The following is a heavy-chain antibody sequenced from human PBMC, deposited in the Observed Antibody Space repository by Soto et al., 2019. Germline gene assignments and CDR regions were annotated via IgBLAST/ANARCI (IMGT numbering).Heavy chain of an antibody. Sequence: GASVKVSCKASGGTFSSYAISWVRQAPGQGLEWMGWISAYNGNTEYAQKLQGRVTMTTDTSTSTAYMELRSLRSDDTAVYYCAREPNYFDYWGQGTLVTVSS. CDR3: AREPNYFDY. CDR1: GGTFSSYA. J-gene: IGHJ4*02. V-gene: IGHV1-18*01. CDR2: ISAYNGNT.